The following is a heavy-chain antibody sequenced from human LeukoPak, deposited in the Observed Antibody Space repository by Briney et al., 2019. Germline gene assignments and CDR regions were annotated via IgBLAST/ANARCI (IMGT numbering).Heavy chain of an antibody. D-gene: IGHD4-23*01. CDR2: INPNTGGT. CDR1: GYTFTGYY. Sequence: ASVKVSCKASGYTFTGYYMHWVRQAPGQGLEWMGRINPNTGGTDYAQKFQGRVTMTRDTSINTAHMELSRLRSDDTAVYYCARLYGGNLDIDYWGQGTLVTVSS. V-gene: IGHV1-2*06. CDR3: ARLYGGNLDIDY. J-gene: IGHJ4*02.